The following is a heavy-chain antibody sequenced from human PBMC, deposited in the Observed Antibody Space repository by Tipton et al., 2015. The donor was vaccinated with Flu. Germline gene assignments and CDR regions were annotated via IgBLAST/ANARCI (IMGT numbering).Heavy chain of an antibody. CDR2: IYPDDSET. J-gene: IGHJ6*02. CDR3: VRLLIGDGMDV. CDR1: GYTFTTYW. V-gene: IGHV5-51*03. Sequence: QLVQSGAEVKKPGESLKISCYSSGYTFTTYWIGWVRQMPGKGLEWMGFIYPDDSETRYSPSFQGQVTISADKSLTTAYLQWSSLKASDTAIYYCVRLLIGDGMDVWGQGTAVTVSS.